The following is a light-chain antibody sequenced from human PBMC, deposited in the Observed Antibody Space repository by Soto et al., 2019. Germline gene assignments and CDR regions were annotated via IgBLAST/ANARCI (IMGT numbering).Light chain of an antibody. CDR2: EVT. CDR1: GSDVGGYDY. J-gene: IGLJ2*01. Sequence: QCALTQPPSASGSPGQSVSISCTGSGSDVGGYDYVSWYQQRPGKAPTLVIYEVTKRPSGVPDRFSGSKSGNTASLTVSGLQGDDEADYYCASYTDNDNHVLLGGGTKLTVL. V-gene: IGLV2-8*01. CDR3: ASYTDNDNHVL.